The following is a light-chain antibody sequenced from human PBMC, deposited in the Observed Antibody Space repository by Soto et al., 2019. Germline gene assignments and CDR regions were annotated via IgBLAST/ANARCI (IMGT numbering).Light chain of an antibody. Sequence: DIQLTQSRTSLSASVGRRFTTVCRASQSISGYLNWYQQKPGKAPNLMXFDASSLQSGVPSRFSGRGAGAEYTLTISSLQPQDFATYFCQHSYSNFPITFGQGTRLEIK. J-gene: IGKJ5*01. V-gene: IGKV1-39*01. CDR2: DAS. CDR3: QHSYSNFPIT. CDR1: QSISGY.